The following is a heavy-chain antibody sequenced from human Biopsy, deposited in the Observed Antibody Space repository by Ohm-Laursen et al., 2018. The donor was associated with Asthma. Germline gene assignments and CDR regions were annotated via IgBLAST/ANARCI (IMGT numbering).Heavy chain of an antibody. CDR3: ASGPQWSGLDV. J-gene: IGHJ6*02. V-gene: IGHV4-31*03. CDR2: IYYSGST. Sequence: TLSLTCTVSYGSITSGGYYWTWIRQHPGKGLEWIGFIYYSGSTYYNPSLKSRVTMSLDTSKSQFSLRLTSMTAADTAVYYCASGPQWSGLDVWGQGTTVTVSS. CDR1: YGSITSGGYY. D-gene: IGHD2-8*01.